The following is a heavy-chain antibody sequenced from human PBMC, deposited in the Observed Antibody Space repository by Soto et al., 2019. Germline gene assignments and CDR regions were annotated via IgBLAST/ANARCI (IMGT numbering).Heavy chain of an antibody. CDR1: GGSFIGYY. D-gene: IGHD2-21*01. V-gene: IGHV4-34*01. CDR3: ARSRRPVIDTSHYYSCGMDV. CDR2: INHSGST. J-gene: IGHJ6*01. Sequence: PSETLSLTCAVYGGSFIGYYWSWIRHPPGKGLEWIGEINHSGSTNYNPSLKSRVTISVDTSKNQFSLKLSSVTAADTAVYYCARSRRPVIDTSHYYSCGMDVWGQGTTVTVSS.